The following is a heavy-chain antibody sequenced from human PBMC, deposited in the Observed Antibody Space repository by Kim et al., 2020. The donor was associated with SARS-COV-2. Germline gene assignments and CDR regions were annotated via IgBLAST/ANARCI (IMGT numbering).Heavy chain of an antibody. D-gene: IGHD3-22*01. CDR1: GFTFSSYS. CDR2: ISSSSSYI. V-gene: IGHV3-21*01. Sequence: GGSLRLSCAASGFTFSSYSMNWVRQAPGKGLEWVSSISSSSSYIYYADSVKGRFTISRDNAKNSLYLQMNSLRAEDTAVYYCASTYYYDSSGYYYVDAFDIWGQGTMVTVSS. J-gene: IGHJ3*02. CDR3: ASTYYYDSSGYYYVDAFDI.